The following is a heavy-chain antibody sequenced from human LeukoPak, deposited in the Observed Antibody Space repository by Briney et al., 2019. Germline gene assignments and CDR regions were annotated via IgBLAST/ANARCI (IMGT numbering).Heavy chain of an antibody. CDR1: GFTFSSYA. Sequence: GGSLRLACAAYGFTFSSYAMSWVRQAQGKGLEWFPAISGSGGSTYYADSVKGRFTISRDNSKNTLYLQMNSLRAEDTAVYYCAKFPFPDYWGQGTLVTVSS. CDR3: AKFPFPDY. D-gene: IGHD2/OR15-2a*01. V-gene: IGHV3-23*01. J-gene: IGHJ4*02. CDR2: ISGSGGST.